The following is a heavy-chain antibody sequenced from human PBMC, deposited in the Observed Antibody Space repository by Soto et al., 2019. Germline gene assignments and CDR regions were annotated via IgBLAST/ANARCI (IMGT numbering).Heavy chain of an antibody. V-gene: IGHV3-7*01. Sequence: GGSLRLSCVASGFTFSSYYMSWVRQFPGKGLEWVANIKQDGSEKYYVDSVKGRFTISRDNAENSLYLQMNSLRDEDTAVYYCARDGYSAGFDSWGQGTMVTVSS. J-gene: IGHJ3*02. CDR3: ARDGYSAGFDS. CDR2: IKQDGSEK. CDR1: GFTFSSYY. D-gene: IGHD2-15*01.